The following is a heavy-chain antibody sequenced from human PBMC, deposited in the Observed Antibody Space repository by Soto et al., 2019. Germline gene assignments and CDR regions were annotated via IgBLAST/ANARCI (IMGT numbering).Heavy chain of an antibody. V-gene: IGHV4-34*01. CDR3: ARGFLGYCSGGSCHGMDV. CDR2: INHSGST. J-gene: IGHJ6*02. CDR1: GWSFSGYY. Sequence: SETLSLTCAVYGWSFSGYYWSWIRQPPGRGLEWIGEINHSGSTNYNPSLKSRVTISVDTSKNQFSLKLSSVTAADTAVYYCARGFLGYCSGGSCHGMDVWGQGTTVTVSS. D-gene: IGHD2-15*01.